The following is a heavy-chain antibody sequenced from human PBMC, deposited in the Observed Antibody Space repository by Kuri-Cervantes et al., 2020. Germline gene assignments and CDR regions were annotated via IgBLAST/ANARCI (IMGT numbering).Heavy chain of an antibody. CDR3: ARAYSSSWYNHSPEFGY. J-gene: IGHJ4*02. CDR2: ISSSGSTI. D-gene: IGHD6-13*01. CDR1: GFTFSDYY. Sequence: GESLKISCAASGFTFSDYYMSWIRQAPGKGLEWVSYISSSGSTIYYADSVKGRFTISRDNAKNSLYLQMNSLRAEDTAVYYCARAYSSSWYNHSPEFGYWGQGTLVTVSS. V-gene: IGHV3-11*01.